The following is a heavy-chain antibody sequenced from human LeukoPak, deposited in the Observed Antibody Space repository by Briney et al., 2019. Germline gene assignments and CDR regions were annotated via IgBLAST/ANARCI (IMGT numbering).Heavy chain of an antibody. CDR2: IKPDGGEK. J-gene: IGHJ4*02. D-gene: IGHD5-12*01. CDR1: GFTFSNYW. CDR3: ARGGF. V-gene: IGHV3-7*05. Sequence: GGSLRLSCTASGFTFSNYWMNWVRQAPGKGLEWVANIKPDGGEKNYVDSVRGRLTISRDNAKNSLYLQMNSLRAEDTAVYYCARGGFWGQGTLVTVSS.